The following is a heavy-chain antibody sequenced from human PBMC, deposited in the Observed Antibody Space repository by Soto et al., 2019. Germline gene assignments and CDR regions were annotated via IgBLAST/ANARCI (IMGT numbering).Heavy chain of an antibody. V-gene: IGHV5-10-1*01. D-gene: IGHD3-3*02. J-gene: IGHJ4*02. CDR2: IDPSNSYT. CDR3: AFLDTSLDFDF. CDR1: GYRFTSYW. Sequence: GESLKISCKGSGYRFTSYWISWVRQMPGKGLEWMGRIDPSNSYTHYNPSFHGHVTISADNSISTAYLQWSNLRASDTAIYYCAFLDTSLDFDFWGQGTLVTVSS.